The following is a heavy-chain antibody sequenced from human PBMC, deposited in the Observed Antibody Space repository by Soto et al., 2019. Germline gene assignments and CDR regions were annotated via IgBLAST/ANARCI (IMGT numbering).Heavy chain of an antibody. J-gene: IGHJ4*02. CDR2: ISGSGGST. Sequence: GGSLRLSCAASGFTFSSYAMSWVRQAPGKGLEWVSAISGSGGSTYYADSVKGRFTISRDNSKNTLYLQMNSLRAEDTAVYYCAKGDVVPVSPPSDYWGQGTLVTVSS. V-gene: IGHV3-23*01. CDR1: GFTFSSYA. D-gene: IGHD2-15*01. CDR3: AKGDVVPVSPPSDY.